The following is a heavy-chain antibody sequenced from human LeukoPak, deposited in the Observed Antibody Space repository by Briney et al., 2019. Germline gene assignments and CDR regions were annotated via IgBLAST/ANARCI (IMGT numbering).Heavy chain of an antibody. CDR1: GFTFSSHS. D-gene: IGHD3-3*01. V-gene: IGHV3-21*01. CDR3: ARDPRLEISGMVIDMLDY. CDR2: ISSSSTYI. Sequence: GESLRLSCAASGFTFSSHSMNWVRQAPGKGLEWVSYISSSSTYIYYAASVKGRFAISRDNARNSLFLQMNSLRAEDSGIYYCARDPRLEISGMVIDMLDYWGQGTLVTVSS. J-gene: IGHJ4*02.